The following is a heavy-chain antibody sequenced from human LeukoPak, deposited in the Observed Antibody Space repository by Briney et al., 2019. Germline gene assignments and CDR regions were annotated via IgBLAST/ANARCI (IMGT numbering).Heavy chain of an antibody. V-gene: IGHV3-74*01. CDR3: ARVGYCSSTSCAYPV. Sequence: GGSLRLSCAASGFTFSSYWMHWVRQAPGEGLVWVSRINSDGSSTSYADSVKGRFNISRDNAKNTLYLQMNSLRAEDTAVYYCARVGYCSSTSCAYPVWGQGTLVTVSS. J-gene: IGHJ4*02. D-gene: IGHD2-2*01. CDR1: GFTFSSYW. CDR2: INSDGSST.